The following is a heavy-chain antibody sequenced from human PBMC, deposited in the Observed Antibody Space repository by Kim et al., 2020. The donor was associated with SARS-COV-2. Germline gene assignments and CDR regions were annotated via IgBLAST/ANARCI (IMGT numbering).Heavy chain of an antibody. CDR1: GGSISSYY. J-gene: IGHJ5*02. CDR2: IYYSGST. CDR3: ARGYCSGGSCYPNWFDP. Sequence: SETLSLTCTVSGGSISSYYWSWIRQPPGKGLEWIGYIYYSGSTNYNPSLKSRVTISVDTSKNQFSLKLSSVTAADTAVYYCARGYCSGGSCYPNWFDPWG. D-gene: IGHD2-15*01. V-gene: IGHV4-59*01.